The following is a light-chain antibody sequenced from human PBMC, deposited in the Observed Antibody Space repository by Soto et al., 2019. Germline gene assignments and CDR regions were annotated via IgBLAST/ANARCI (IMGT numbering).Light chain of an antibody. CDR3: SSYTSSSTPYV. V-gene: IGLV2-14*03. J-gene: IGLJ1*01. Sequence: QSALTQPASVSGSPGQSITISCTGTSSDVGNYNYVSWYQHHPGKAPKLMIYDVSHRPSGVSNRLSGSKSGNTASLPISGLQAEDEADYYCSSYTSSSTPYVFGTGTKVTVL. CDR2: DVS. CDR1: SSDVGNYNY.